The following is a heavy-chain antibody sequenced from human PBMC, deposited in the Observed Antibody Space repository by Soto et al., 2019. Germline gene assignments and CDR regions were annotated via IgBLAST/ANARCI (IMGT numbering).Heavy chain of an antibody. Sequence: SETLSLTCTVSGASISGFYWSWIRKSAGKGLEWIGRIYATGTTDYNPSLKSRVMMSVDTSKKQFSLKLRSVTAADTAVYYCVRDGTKTLRDWFDPWSQGISVTVSS. CDR2: IYATGTT. D-gene: IGHD1-1*01. J-gene: IGHJ5*02. CDR1: GASISGFY. V-gene: IGHV4-4*07. CDR3: VRDGTKTLRDWFDP.